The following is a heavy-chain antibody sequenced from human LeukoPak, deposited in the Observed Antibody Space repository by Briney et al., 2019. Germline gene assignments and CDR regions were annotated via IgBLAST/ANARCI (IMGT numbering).Heavy chain of an antibody. CDR2: MNPNSGNT. CDR1: GYTFTSYD. CDR3: ARRQCGSGSPLYY. D-gene: IGHD3-10*01. Sequence: GASVKVSCKASGYTFTSYDINWVRQTTGQGLEWMGWMNPNSGNTGYAQKFQGRVTITGNTSLTTAYMELSSLRSEDTAVYYCARRQCGSGSPLYYWGQGTLVTVSS. J-gene: IGHJ4*02. V-gene: IGHV1-8*01.